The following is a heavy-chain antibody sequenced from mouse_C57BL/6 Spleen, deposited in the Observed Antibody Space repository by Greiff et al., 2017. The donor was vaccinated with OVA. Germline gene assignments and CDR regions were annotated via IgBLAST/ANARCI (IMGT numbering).Heavy chain of an antibody. CDR2: IYPRSGNT. CDR1: GYTFTSYG. Sequence: QVQLQQSGAELARPGASVKLSCKASGYTFTSYGISWVKQRTGQGLEWIGEIYPRSGNTYYNEKFKGKATLNADKSSSTAYMELRSLTSEDSAVYFCARYASDYYAMDYWGQGTSVTVSS. J-gene: IGHJ4*01. CDR3: ARYASDYYAMDY. D-gene: IGHD6-1*01. V-gene: IGHV1-81*01.